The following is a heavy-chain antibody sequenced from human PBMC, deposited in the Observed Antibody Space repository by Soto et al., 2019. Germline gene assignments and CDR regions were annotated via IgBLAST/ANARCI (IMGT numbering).Heavy chain of an antibody. CDR2: IYYSGST. D-gene: IGHD3-10*01. CDR3: ARRLGRGYYYYGMDV. J-gene: IGHJ6*02. CDR1: GGSISGYF. Sequence: SETLSLTCTVSGGSISGYFWSWIRQPPGKGLEWIGYIYYSGSTYYNPSLKSRVTISVDTSKNQFSLKLSSVTAADTAVYYCARRLGRGYYYYGMDVWGQGTTVTVSS. V-gene: IGHV4-30-4*08.